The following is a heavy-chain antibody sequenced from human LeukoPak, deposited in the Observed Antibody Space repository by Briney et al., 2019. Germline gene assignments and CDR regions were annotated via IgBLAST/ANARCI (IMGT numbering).Heavy chain of an antibody. J-gene: IGHJ4*02. CDR1: GGTFSRYA. D-gene: IGHD3-16*01. CDR2: IIPIFGTA. V-gene: IGHV1-69*05. Sequence: SVKVSFKASGGTFSRYAISGVRQAPGQGGEGMGGIIPIFGTANYPQKFQGRVTITTDESTSTAYMELSSLISEDTAVYYCARATFGGSYFDYWGQGTLVTVSS. CDR3: ARATFGGSYFDY.